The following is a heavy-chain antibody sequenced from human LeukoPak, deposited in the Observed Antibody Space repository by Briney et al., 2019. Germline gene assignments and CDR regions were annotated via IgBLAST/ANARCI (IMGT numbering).Heavy chain of an antibody. CDR3: ARAGSSSWYGGREFDY. D-gene: IGHD6-13*01. J-gene: IGHJ4*02. V-gene: IGHV1-69*13. CDR1: GGTFSSYA. CDR2: IIPIFGTA. Sequence: EASVKVSCKASGGTFSSYAISWVRQAPGQGLEWMGGIIPIFGTANYAQKFQGRVTITADESTSTAYMELSSLRSEDTAVYYCARAGSSSWYGGREFDYWGQGTLVTVSS.